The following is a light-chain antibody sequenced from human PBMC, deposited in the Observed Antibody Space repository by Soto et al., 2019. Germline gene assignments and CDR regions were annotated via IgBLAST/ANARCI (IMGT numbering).Light chain of an antibody. CDR3: QQVT. Sequence: DIQMTQSPSSLSVSIGDRVTITCRSSQSISVYINWYQKKSGTPPKLLMYAASNLQSGVPSRFSGRGSGTEFTLTISSLQPDDFATYYCQQVTFGQGTKVEIK. V-gene: IGKV1-39*01. CDR2: AAS. CDR1: QSISVY. J-gene: IGKJ1*01.